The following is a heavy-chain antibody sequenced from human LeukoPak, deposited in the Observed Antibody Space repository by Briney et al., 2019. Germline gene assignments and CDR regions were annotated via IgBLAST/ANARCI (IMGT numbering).Heavy chain of an antibody. D-gene: IGHD2-2*02. CDR3: ARYCSSTSCYTAFHYYYYGMDV. V-gene: IGHV1-18*01. J-gene: IGHJ6*02. CDR2: ISAYNGNT. CDR1: GYTFTSYG. Sequence: ASVKVSCKASGYTFTSYGISWVRQAPGQGLEWMGWISAYNGNTNYAQKLQGRVIMTTDTSTSTAYMELRSLRSDDTAVYYCARYCSSTSCYTAFHYYYYGMDVWGQGTTVTVSS.